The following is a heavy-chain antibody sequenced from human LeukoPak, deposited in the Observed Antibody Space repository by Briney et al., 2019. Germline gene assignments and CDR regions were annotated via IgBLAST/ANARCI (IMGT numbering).Heavy chain of an antibody. CDR2: IYPGDPDT. Sequence: GESLKISCKGSGYSFTSYWIGWVRQMPGKGLEWMGIIYPGDPDTRYSPSFQGQVTISADKSISTAYLQWNSLKGSDTAMYYCARRSYCAGDCPNWFDPWGQGTLVIVSS. J-gene: IGHJ5*02. CDR3: ARRSYCAGDCPNWFDP. D-gene: IGHD2-21*02. V-gene: IGHV5-51*01. CDR1: GYSFTSYW.